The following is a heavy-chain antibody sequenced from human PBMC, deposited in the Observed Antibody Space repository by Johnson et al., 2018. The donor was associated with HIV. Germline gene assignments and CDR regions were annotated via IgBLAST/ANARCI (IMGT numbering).Heavy chain of an antibody. CDR3: ARTNSGSYYHPGAFDI. V-gene: IGHV3-66*01. Sequence: VQLVESGGGVVRPGGSLRLSCAASGFTVSSNYMSWVRQAPGKGLEWVSVIYSGGTTYYADSVKGRFTISRDNSKNTLYLQMNSLRAEDTAVYYCARTNSGSYYHPGAFDIWGQGTMVTVSS. J-gene: IGHJ3*02. CDR2: IYSGGTT. D-gene: IGHD3-10*01. CDR1: GFTVSSNY.